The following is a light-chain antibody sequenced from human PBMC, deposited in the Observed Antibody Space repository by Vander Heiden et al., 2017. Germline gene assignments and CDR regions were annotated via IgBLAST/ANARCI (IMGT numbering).Light chain of an antibody. Sequence: DIVMTQSPLSLPVTPGEPASISCRSSQSLLYSNGYNYFHWYLQKPGQSPQLLIYWGSNRASGVPDRFSGSGSGTDFTLQISRVEAEDVGVYYCKQALQTPYTFGQGTKLEIK. CDR3: KQALQTPYT. CDR1: QSLLYSNGYNY. J-gene: IGKJ2*01. V-gene: IGKV2-28*01. CDR2: WGS.